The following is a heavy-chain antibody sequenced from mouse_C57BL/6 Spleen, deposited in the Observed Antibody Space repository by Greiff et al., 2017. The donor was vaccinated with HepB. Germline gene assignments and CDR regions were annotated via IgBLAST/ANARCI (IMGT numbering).Heavy chain of an antibody. CDR3: AGGSRGLGAMDY. J-gene: IGHJ4*01. D-gene: IGHD1-1*01. V-gene: IGHV1-7*01. Sequence: VQLQQSGAELAKPGASVKLSCKASGYTFTSYWMHWVKQRPGQGLEWIGYINSSSGYTKYNQKFKDKATLTADKSSSTAYMQLSSLTYEDSAVYYCAGGSRGLGAMDYWGQGTSVTVSS. CDR1: GYTFTSYW. CDR2: INSSSGYT.